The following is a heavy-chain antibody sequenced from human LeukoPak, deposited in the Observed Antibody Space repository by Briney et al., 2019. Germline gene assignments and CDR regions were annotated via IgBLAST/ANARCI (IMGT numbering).Heavy chain of an antibody. CDR2: IYYSGST. CDR3: AREESSGWYYGMDV. D-gene: IGHD6-19*01. CDR1: SGSISSYY. V-gene: IGHV4-59*01. J-gene: IGHJ6*02. Sequence: SETLSLTCTVSSGSISSYYWSWIRQPPGKGLEWIGYIYYSGSTNYNPSLKSRVTISVDTSKNQFSLKLSSVTAADTAVYYCAREESSGWYYGMDVWGQGTTVTVSS.